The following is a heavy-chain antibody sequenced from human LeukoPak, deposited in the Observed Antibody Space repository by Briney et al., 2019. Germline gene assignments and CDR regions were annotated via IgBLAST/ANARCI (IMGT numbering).Heavy chain of an antibody. V-gene: IGHV4-59*08. CDR1: GGSISSYY. J-gene: IGHJ5*02. CDR2: IYTSGST. CDR3: ARHGGKATGNNWFDP. D-gene: IGHD3-16*01. Sequence: SETLSLTCTVSGGSISSYYWSWIRQPPGKGLEWIGYIYTSGSTNYNPSLKSRVTISVDTSKNQSSLKLSSVTAADTAVYYCARHGGKATGNNWFDPWGQGTLVTVSS.